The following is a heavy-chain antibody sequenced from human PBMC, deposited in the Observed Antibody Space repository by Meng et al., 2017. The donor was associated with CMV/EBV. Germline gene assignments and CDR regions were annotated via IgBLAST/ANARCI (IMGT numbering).Heavy chain of an antibody. CDR2: ISYDGSNK. J-gene: IGHJ3*02. V-gene: IGHV3-30*04. CDR3: ARNLIYCSSTSCYEGGAFDI. CDR1: GFTFSSYA. Sequence: GESLKISCAASGFTFSSYAMHWVRQAPGKGLEWVAVISYDGSNKYYADSVKGRFTISRDNSKNTLYLQMNSLRAEDTAVSYCARNLIYCSSTSCYEGGAFDIWGQGTMVTVSS. D-gene: IGHD2-2*01.